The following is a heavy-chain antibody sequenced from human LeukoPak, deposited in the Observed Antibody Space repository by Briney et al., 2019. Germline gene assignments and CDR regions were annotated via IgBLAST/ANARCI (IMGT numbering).Heavy chain of an antibody. CDR3: TRYNNDHFDY. CDR1: GFTFSRCW. Sequence: DPGGSLRLSCAASGFTFSRCWMSWVRQAPGKGLEWVANIKQDGSEKYYVDSVKGRFSISRDNSKNTMSVQMDDLRAEDTAVYYCTRYNNDHFDYWGQGTLVTVSS. CDR2: IKQDGSEK. D-gene: IGHD1-14*01. V-gene: IGHV3-7*01. J-gene: IGHJ4*02.